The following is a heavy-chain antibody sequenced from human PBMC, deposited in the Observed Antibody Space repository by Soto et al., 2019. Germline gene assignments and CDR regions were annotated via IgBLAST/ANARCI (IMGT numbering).Heavy chain of an antibody. Sequence: SETLSLTCTVSGGSISSSIYYWGGIRHPPGKGLEWIGSIYYSGSTYYNPSLKSRVTISVDTSKNQFSLKLSSVTAADTAVYYCARGGYCSSTSCLNWFDPWGQGTLVTVSS. CDR1: GGSISSSIYY. CDR3: ARGGYCSSTSCLNWFDP. CDR2: IYYSGST. J-gene: IGHJ5*02. V-gene: IGHV4-39*01. D-gene: IGHD2-2*01.